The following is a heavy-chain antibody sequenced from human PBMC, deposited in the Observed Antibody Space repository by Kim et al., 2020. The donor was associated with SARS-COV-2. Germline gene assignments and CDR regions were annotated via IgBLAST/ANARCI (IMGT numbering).Heavy chain of an antibody. Sequence: DSVKGRFTVSRDDAKNSLYLQMNSLRVEGTGVYYCARDLGGPFTGSYYFQQWGQGTLVTVSS. V-gene: IGHV3-48*03. J-gene: IGHJ1*01. D-gene: IGHD3-10*01. CDR3: ARDLGGPFTGSYYFQQ.